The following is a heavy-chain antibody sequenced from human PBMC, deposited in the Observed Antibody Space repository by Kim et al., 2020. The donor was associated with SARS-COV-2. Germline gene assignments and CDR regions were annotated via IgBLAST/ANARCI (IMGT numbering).Heavy chain of an antibody. D-gene: IGHD4-17*01. Sequence: GGSLRLSCGGSGFMFSNSGMNWVRQAPGKGLEWLSYISSSTSHINYANTVSVRFTISRDNAENSVYLQMNSLRDEHTAVYYCARDDGGYARFSGMDVWGQGPTVRVSS. CDR3: ARDDGGYARFSGMDV. CDR2: ISSSTSHI. V-gene: IGHV3-48*02. J-gene: IGHJ6*02. CDR1: GFMFSNSG.